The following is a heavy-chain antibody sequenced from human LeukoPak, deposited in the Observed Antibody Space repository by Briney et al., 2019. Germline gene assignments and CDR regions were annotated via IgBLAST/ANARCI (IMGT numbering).Heavy chain of an antibody. CDR3: ARAYYDFWSGYYYNYYYYMDV. J-gene: IGHJ6*03. CDR1: GYTFTSYD. Sequence: ASVKVSCKASGYTFTSYDINWVRQATGQGLEWMGWMNPNSGNTGYAQKFQGRVTMTRNTSISTAYMELSSLRSEDTAVYYCARAYYDFWSGYYYNYYYYMDVWGKGTTVTVSS. D-gene: IGHD3-3*01. V-gene: IGHV1-8*01. CDR2: MNPNSGNT.